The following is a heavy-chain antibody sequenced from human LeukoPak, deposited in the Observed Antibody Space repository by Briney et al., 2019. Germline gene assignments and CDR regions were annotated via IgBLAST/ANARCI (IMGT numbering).Heavy chain of an antibody. V-gene: IGHV3-53*01. CDR3: ARDSYGSGSYTGRTDY. Sequence: GCSLRLSCAASGFTVSSNYMSWVRQAPGKGLEWVSVIYSGGSTYYADSVKGRFTISRDNSKNTLYLQMNSLRAEDTAVYYCARDSYGSGSYTGRTDYWGQGTLVTVS. D-gene: IGHD3-10*01. CDR2: IYSGGST. CDR1: GFTVSSNY. J-gene: IGHJ4*02.